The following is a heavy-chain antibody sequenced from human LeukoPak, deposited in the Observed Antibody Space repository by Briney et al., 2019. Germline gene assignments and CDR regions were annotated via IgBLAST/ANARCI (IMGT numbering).Heavy chain of an antibody. Sequence: GESLRLSCAASGFGFSSHWMHWVRQAPGKGLVWVSRSNSDGSVRNYADSVEGRFIISRDNAKNTLYLQMNNLGVENTAVYFCARDPSVNNAIGYNWFDHWGQGALVTVSS. CDR3: ARDPSVNNAIGYNWFDH. CDR2: SNSDGSVR. CDR1: GFGFSSHW. V-gene: IGHV3-74*01. D-gene: IGHD2/OR15-2a*01. J-gene: IGHJ5*02.